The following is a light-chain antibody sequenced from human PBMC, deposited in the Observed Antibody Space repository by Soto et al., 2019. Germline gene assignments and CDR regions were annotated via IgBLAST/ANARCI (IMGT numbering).Light chain of an antibody. J-gene: IGKJ1*01. CDR3: QLFHSYSST. CDR2: GAS. V-gene: IGKV3-20*01. Sequence: EVVLTRCPRTLYLTPGGRATISCGATQSVSSNYLAWYQQKPGQAPRLLIFGASSRATLIPDRFSGSGSGTDFTLTISSLQPDDFATYYCQLFHSYSSTFGQGTKVDIK. CDR1: QSVSSNY.